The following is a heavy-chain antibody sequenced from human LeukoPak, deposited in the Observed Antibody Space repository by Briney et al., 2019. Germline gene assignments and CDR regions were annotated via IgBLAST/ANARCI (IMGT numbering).Heavy chain of an antibody. CDR2: IYYSGST. CDR1: GGSISSYY. J-gene: IGHJ4*02. CDR3: ARSYSGYDLAFFDY. Sequence: PSETLSLTCTVSGGSISSYYWSWIRQPPGKGLEWIGYIYYSGSTNYNPSLKSRVTISVDTSKIQFSLKLSSVTAADTAVYYCARSYSGYDLAFFDYWGQGTLVTVSS. D-gene: IGHD5-12*01. V-gene: IGHV4-59*01.